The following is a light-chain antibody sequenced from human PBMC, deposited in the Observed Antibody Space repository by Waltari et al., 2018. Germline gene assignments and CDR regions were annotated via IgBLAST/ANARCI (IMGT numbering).Light chain of an antibody. Sequence: QSALAQPPSVSGSPGPSVPLSCTGTSRDVGASNYVPWYQQHPGNAPRVVIHDVSERPSGVPDRFSASKSGNTASLTITGLQAEDEADYYCLAYAGGPSIFGGGTKLTVL. V-gene: IGLV2-11*01. CDR3: LAYAGGPSI. J-gene: IGLJ2*01. CDR2: DVS. CDR1: SRDVGASNY.